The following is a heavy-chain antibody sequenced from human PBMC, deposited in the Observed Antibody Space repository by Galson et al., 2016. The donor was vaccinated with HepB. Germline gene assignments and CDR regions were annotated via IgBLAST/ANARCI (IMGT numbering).Heavy chain of an antibody. Sequence: SETLSLTCAVYGGSFSDHYWNWIRQPPGKGLEWIGEINHGGSTNYNPSLKSRVTMTVDTSKNEFSLKLNSVTAAETAVYYCARYKRYYHGSGRVNYYYIMDVWGQGTTVIVSS. CDR3: ARYKRYYHGSGRVNYYYIMDV. J-gene: IGHJ6*02. CDR1: GGSFSDHY. D-gene: IGHD3-10*01. V-gene: IGHV4-34*01. CDR2: INHGGST.